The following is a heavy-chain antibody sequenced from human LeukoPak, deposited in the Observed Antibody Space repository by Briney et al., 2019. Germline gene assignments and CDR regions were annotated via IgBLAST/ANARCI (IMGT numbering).Heavy chain of an antibody. CDR1: GFTFKNYG. V-gene: IGHV3-23*01. CDR3: ARERTPRWDDAFDI. J-gene: IGHJ3*02. Sequence: GGSLRLSCAASGFTFKNYGMNWVRQAPGKGLEWVSVVSTTGDITYYADSVQGRFTISRDNSENSLYLQMNSLRAEDTAVYYCARERTPRWDDAFDIWGQGTMVTVSS. CDR2: VSTTGDIT. D-gene: IGHD1-26*01.